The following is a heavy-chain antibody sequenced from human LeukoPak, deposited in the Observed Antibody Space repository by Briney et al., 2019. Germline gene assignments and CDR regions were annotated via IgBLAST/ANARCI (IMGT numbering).Heavy chain of an antibody. V-gene: IGHV6-1*01. CDR3: ARGGSGAFDI. Sequence: SQTLSLTCAISGDSVSSNSAAWSWIRQSPSRGLEWLGRTYYRSKWYNEYVVSVKSRITINPDTSKNQFSLQLNSVTPEDTAAYFCARGGSGAFDIWGQGTMVTVSS. CDR2: TYYRSKWYN. J-gene: IGHJ3*02. D-gene: IGHD6-25*01. CDR1: GDSVSSNSAA.